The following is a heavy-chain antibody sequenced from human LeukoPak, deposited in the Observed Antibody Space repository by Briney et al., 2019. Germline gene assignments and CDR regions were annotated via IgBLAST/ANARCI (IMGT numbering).Heavy chain of an antibody. Sequence: GRSLRLSCAAPGFTFSSYGMHWVRQAPGKGLEWVAVISYDGSNKYYADSVKGRFTISRDNSKNTLYLQMNSLRAEDTAVYYCAKPGGQWLVLDYFDYWGQGTLVTVSS. CDR2: ISYDGSNK. J-gene: IGHJ4*02. V-gene: IGHV3-30*18. CDR3: AKPGGQWLVLDYFDY. CDR1: GFTFSSYG. D-gene: IGHD6-19*01.